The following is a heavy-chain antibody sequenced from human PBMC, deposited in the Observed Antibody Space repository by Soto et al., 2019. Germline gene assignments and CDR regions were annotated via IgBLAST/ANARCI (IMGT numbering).Heavy chain of an antibody. Sequence: GGSLRLSCSVSGFTFSSYAMHWVRQAPGKGLEYVSAISSNGGSTYYADSVKGRFTISRDNSKNTLFLQMSSLGAEDTAVYYCVKGRSGEYYYYAIDGWGQGTAV. CDR1: GFTFSSYA. J-gene: IGHJ6*02. V-gene: IGHV3-64D*06. D-gene: IGHD3-3*01. CDR3: VKGRSGEYYYYAIDG. CDR2: ISSNGGST.